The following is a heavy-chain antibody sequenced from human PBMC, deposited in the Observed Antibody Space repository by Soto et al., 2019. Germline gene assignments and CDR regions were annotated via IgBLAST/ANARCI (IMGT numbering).Heavy chain of an antibody. CDR1: GGTFSSYA. CDR3: ARGERGRQWLVTAFDI. V-gene: IGHV1-69*01. D-gene: IGHD6-19*01. J-gene: IGHJ3*02. Sequence: QVQLVQSGAEVKKPGSSVKVSCKASGGTFSSYAISWVRQAPGQGLEWMGGIIPIFGTANYAQKFQGRVTITADESTRTAYMELSSLRYEDTAVYYCARGERGRQWLVTAFDIWCQGTMVTVSS. CDR2: IIPIFGTA.